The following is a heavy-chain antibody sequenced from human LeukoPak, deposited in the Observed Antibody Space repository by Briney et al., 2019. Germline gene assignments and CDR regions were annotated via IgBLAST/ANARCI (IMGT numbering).Heavy chain of an antibody. CDR1: GYTFTSYA. Sequence: GGSVKVSCTASGYTFTSYAIIWVRQAPGQGLEWMGWISCYNGNKKYAQKVQGRVTMTTDTSTGTAYMGLRSLRSDDTAVYYCARGYSYGSDYYYGMDVWGQGTTVTVSS. J-gene: IGHJ6*02. CDR2: ISCYNGNK. D-gene: IGHD5-18*01. CDR3: ARGYSYGSDYYYGMDV. V-gene: IGHV1-18*01.